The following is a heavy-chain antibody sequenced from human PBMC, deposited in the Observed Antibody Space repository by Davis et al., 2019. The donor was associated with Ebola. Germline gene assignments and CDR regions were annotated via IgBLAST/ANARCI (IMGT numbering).Heavy chain of an antibody. D-gene: IGHD5-12*01. CDR1: GNTPSNTA. V-gene: IGHV1-69*05. CDR3: TTPGGQDSGYDVFDI. Sequence: AASVKVSCKASGNTPSNTAISWVRQAPGQGLEWMGGIIFIFGTANYAQKFQGRVTVTRDTSTTTVYMDLSSLRSEDTALYYCTTPGGQDSGYDVFDIWGQGTMVAVSS. J-gene: IGHJ3*02. CDR2: IIFIFGTA.